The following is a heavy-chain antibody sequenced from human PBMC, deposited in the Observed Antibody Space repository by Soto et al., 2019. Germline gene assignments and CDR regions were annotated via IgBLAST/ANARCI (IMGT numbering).Heavy chain of an antibody. D-gene: IGHD3-3*01. V-gene: IGHV3-23*01. CDR1: GFTFSSYA. CDR3: AKGENFWSGYYSDSDYYYYYGMDV. Sequence: GGSLRLSCAASGFTFSSYAMSWVRQAPGKGLEWVSAISGSGGSTYYADSVKGRFTISRDNSKNTLYLQMNSLRAEDTAVYYCAKGENFWSGYYSDSDYYYYYGMDVWGQGTTVTVSS. CDR2: ISGSGGST. J-gene: IGHJ6*02.